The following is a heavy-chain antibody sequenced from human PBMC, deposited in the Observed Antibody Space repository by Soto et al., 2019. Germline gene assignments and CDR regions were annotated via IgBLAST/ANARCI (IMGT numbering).Heavy chain of an antibody. J-gene: IGHJ4*02. D-gene: IGHD2-21*01. Sequence: PGGSLRLSCAASGFIFRDYYIDWVRQAPGKGLEWVGRRRSKQFGYTTEYAASVKGRFTVSRDDAADSPYLQMNSLRIEDTAVYYCTRSTYGEGCFELWGQGALVTVSS. CDR3: TRSTYGEGCFEL. V-gene: IGHV3-72*01. CDR1: GFIFRDYY. CDR2: RRSKQFGYTT.